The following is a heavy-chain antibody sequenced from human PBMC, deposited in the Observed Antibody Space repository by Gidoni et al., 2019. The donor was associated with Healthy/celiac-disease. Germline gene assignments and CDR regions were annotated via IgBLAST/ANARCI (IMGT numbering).Heavy chain of an antibody. D-gene: IGHD1-26*01. CDR2: IWYDGSNK. J-gene: IGHJ6*02. V-gene: IGHV3-33*08. CDR1: GFPFSSYG. Sequence: QVQLVESGGGVVQPGRSLRLSCAASGFPFSSYGMHWVRQAPGKGLEWVAVIWYDGSNKYYADSVKGRFTISRDNSKNTLYLQMNSLRAEDTAVYYCAREGGSRSYGMDVWGQGTTVTVSS. CDR3: AREGGSRSYGMDV.